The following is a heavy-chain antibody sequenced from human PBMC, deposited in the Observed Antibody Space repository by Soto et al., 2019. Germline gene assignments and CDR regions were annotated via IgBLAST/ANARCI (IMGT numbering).Heavy chain of an antibody. V-gene: IGHV3-11*01. D-gene: IGHD1-26*01. CDR2: ISSSGGTI. J-gene: IGHJ4*02. Sequence: QVQLEESGGGLVKPGGSLRLSCAASGFTFSDYYMSWIRQAPGKGLEWVSYISSSGGTIRYANSVKGRFTISRDNSKNSLYLQMNSLRSEDTAVYYCARVAIGPSWEFDYWGQGILVTVSS. CDR3: ARVAIGPSWEFDY. CDR1: GFTFSDYY.